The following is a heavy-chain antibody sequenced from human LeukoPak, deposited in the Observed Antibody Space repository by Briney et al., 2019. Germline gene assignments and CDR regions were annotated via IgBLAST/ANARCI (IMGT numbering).Heavy chain of an antibody. CDR2: ISSSSSYI. Sequence: PGGSLRLSCAASGFTFSSYDMNWVRQAPGKGLEWVSSISSSSSYIYYADSVKGRITISRDNAKNSLYLQMNSLRVEDTAVYYCARDKDVYFDYWGQGTLVTVSS. CDR3: ARDKDVYFDY. V-gene: IGHV3-21*01. J-gene: IGHJ4*02. CDR1: GFTFSSYD.